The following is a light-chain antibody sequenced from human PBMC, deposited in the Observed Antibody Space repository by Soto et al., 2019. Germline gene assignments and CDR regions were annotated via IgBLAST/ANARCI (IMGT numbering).Light chain of an antibody. Sequence: DIVMTQSPASLAVSLGERATINCKSSQSLLFSSNKKNYLAWYQQRPGQPPKLLIYWASSRESGVPDRFTGGGSGTNFLLSISSRQAEDVAVYYCQQFYSSPPTFGGGTKVEIK. J-gene: IGKJ4*01. V-gene: IGKV4-1*01. CDR2: WAS. CDR3: QQFYSSPPT. CDR1: QSLLFSSNKKNY.